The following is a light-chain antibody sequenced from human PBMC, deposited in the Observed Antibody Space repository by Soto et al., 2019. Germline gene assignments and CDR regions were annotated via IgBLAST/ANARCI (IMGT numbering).Light chain of an antibody. J-gene: IGLJ3*02. V-gene: IGLV2-14*01. Sequence: QPVLTQPASVSGSPGQSITISCTGTSSDVGGYNYVSWYQQHPGKAPKLMIYDVSKRPSGVSNRFSGSKSGNTASLTISGLQAEDEADYYCNSYTTSSTLVFGGGTKLTVL. CDR3: NSYTTSSTLV. CDR1: SSDVGGYNY. CDR2: DVS.